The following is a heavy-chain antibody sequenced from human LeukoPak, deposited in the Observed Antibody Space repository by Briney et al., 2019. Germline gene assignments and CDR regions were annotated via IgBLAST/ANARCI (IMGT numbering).Heavy chain of an antibody. CDR2: ISAYNGNT. CDR3: ATAEERGYSYGPGCY. Sequence: ASVKVSCKASGYTFTSYGISWVRQAPGQGLEWMGWISAYNGNTNYAQKLQGRVTMTTDTSTSTAYMELRSLRSDDTAVYYCATAEERGYSYGPGCYWGQGTLVTVSS. CDR1: GYTFTSYG. V-gene: IGHV1-18*01. D-gene: IGHD5-18*01. J-gene: IGHJ4*02.